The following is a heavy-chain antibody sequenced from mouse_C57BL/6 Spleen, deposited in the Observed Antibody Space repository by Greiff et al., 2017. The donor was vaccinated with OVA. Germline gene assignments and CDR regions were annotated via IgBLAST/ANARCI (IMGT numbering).Heavy chain of an antibody. D-gene: IGHD1-1*01. J-gene: IGHJ1*03. CDR1: GFTFSDYG. V-gene: IGHV5-17*01. CDR2: ISSGSSTI. CDR3: ARHGSYWYFDV. Sequence: EVQLQESGGGLVKPGGSLKLSCAASGFTFSDYGMHWVRQAPEKGLEWVAYISSGSSTIYYADTVKGRFTISRDNAKNTLFLQMTSLRSEDTAMYYCARHGSYWYFDVWGTGTTVTVSS.